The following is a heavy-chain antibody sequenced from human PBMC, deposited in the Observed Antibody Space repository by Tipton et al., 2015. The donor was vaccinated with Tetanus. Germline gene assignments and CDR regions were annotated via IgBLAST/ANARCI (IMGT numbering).Heavy chain of an antibody. D-gene: IGHD6-19*01. CDR1: GGSINSSTFY. Sequence: TLSLTCSVSGGSINSSTFYWAWIRQAPGKGLEWVGTVYYNGSTYYSPSLKSRVTISVDTSKNQFSLKLTSVTAADTAVYYCARWIAVTGTDFDFWGQGTLVTVSS. CDR3: ARWIAVTGTDFDF. CDR2: VYYNGST. V-gene: IGHV4-39*01. J-gene: IGHJ4*02.